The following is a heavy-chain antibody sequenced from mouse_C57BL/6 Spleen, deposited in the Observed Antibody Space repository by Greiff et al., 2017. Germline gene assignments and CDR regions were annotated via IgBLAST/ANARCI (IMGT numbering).Heavy chain of an antibody. D-gene: IGHD4-1*01. J-gene: IGHJ2*01. Sequence: EVQLQESGPGLVKPSQSLSLTCSVTGYSITSGYYWNWIRQFPGNKLEWMGYISYDGSNNYNPSLKNRISITRDTSKNQFFLKLNSVTTEDTATYYCARDLKLGFDYWGQGTTLTVSS. CDR1: GYSITSGYY. CDR2: ISYDGSN. CDR3: ARDLKLGFDY. V-gene: IGHV3-6*01.